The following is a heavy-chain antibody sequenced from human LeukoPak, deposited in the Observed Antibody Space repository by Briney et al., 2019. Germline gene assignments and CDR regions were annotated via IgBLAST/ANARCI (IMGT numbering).Heavy chain of an antibody. CDR3: AKEKTAGATYFDY. CDR1: GFTFSTYW. V-gene: IGHV3-21*01. CDR2: ISSSSSYI. J-gene: IGHJ4*02. Sequence: GGSLRLSCAASGFTFSTYWMTWVRQAPGKGLEWVSSISSSSSYIYYADSVKGRFTISRDNAKNSLYLQMNSLRAEDTAVYYCAKEKTAGATYFDYWGQGTLVTVSS. D-gene: IGHD1-26*01.